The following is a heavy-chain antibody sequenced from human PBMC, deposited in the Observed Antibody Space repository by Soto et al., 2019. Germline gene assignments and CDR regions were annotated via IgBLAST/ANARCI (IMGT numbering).Heavy chain of an antibody. J-gene: IGHJ4*02. D-gene: IGHD2-15*01. CDR3: ATKIFYCSGGPSSSLDF. CDR2: ICSSDGTT. CDR1: GFTFSNYV. Sequence: GGALRLSCAASGFTFSNYVMDWGRQGPGEGLEWVSAICSSDGTTYYADSVKGRFTISRDNVKNTVDLQMNSLRAEDTAVYHCATKIFYCSGGPSSSLDFWGPGLRVTLSS. V-gene: IGHV3-23*01.